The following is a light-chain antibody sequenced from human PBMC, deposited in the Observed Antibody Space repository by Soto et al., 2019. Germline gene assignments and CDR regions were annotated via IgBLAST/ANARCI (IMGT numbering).Light chain of an antibody. CDR1: QSVSSN. CDR2: DAS. Sequence: EIAPTPSPATLSVSPGARASLPCTASQSVSSNLAWYQQKPGQAPRLXIYDASNRATGIPARFSGSGSGTDFILTISSLEPEDFAVYYCQQRSNWLSITLGQGTRLEIK. V-gene: IGKV3-11*01. CDR3: QQRSNWLSIT. J-gene: IGKJ5*01.